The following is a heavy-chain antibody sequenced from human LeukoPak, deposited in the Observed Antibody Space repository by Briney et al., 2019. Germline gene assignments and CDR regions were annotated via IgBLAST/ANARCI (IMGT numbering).Heavy chain of an antibody. CDR3: ARGPFGVITTSPSFDI. CDR2: INPSGGST. CDR1: GYTFTSYY. Sequence: ASVKVSCKASGYTFTSYYMHWVRQAPGQGLEWMGIINPSGGSTSYAQKFQGRVTMTRDTSTSTVYMELSSLRSEDTAVYYCARGPFGVITTSPSFDIWGQGTMVTVSS. D-gene: IGHD3-3*01. J-gene: IGHJ3*02. V-gene: IGHV1-46*01.